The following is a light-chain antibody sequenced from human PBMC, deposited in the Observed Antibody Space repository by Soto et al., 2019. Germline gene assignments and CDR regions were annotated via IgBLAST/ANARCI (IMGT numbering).Light chain of an antibody. CDR1: SSNIGDNY. J-gene: IGLJ3*02. V-gene: IGLV1-51*01. CDR2: DNN. Sequence: QSVLTQPPSVSAAPGQKVTISCSGGSSNIGDNYVSWYQQLPGKAPKVLIHDNNERPAGIPDRFSGSKSGTSATLGITGLQTGDEADYYCGTWDSSLSAWVFGGGTKLTVL. CDR3: GTWDSSLSAWV.